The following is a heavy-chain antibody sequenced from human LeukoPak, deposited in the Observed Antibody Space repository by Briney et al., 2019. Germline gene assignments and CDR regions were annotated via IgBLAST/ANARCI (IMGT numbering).Heavy chain of an antibody. V-gene: IGHV3-48*03. J-gene: IGHJ6*02. Sequence: GGSLRLSCAASGFTFSSYEMNWVRQAPGKGLEWVSYVSSSGNTMYYADSVKGRFTISRDNANNSLYLQMNSLRAEDTAVYYCAREAAGLDVWGQGTTVTVSS. CDR3: AREAAGLDV. CDR1: GFTFSSYE. CDR2: VSSSGNTM.